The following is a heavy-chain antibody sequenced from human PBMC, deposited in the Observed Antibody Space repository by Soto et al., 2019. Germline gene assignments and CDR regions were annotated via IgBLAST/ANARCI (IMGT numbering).Heavy chain of an antibody. Sequence: PGGSLRLSCAASGFTFDDYTMHWVRQAPGKGLEWVSLISWDGGSTYYADSVKGRFTISRDNSKNSLYLQMNSLRTEETALYYCAKDMHSSGWYQYYYYYGMDVWGQGTTVTVSS. CDR1: GFTFDDYT. J-gene: IGHJ6*02. V-gene: IGHV3-43*01. D-gene: IGHD6-19*01. CDR2: ISWDGGST. CDR3: AKDMHSSGWYQYYYYYGMDV.